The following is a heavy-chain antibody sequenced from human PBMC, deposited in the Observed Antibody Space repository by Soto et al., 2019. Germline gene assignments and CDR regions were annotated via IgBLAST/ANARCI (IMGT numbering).Heavy chain of an antibody. Sequence: GGSLRLSCAASGFTFSSYVMNWVRQGPGKGLEWVSSISRGSSYIYYGDSVKGRFTISRDNSKNTLYLQMNSLRAEDTAVYYCAKSNGVDSKYHFYGSEVRGPGTTGT. J-gene: IGHJ6*01. CDR2: ISRGSSYI. V-gene: IGHV3-21*01. CDR3: AKSNGVDSKYHFYGSEV. D-gene: IGHD3-3*01. CDR1: GFTFSSYV.